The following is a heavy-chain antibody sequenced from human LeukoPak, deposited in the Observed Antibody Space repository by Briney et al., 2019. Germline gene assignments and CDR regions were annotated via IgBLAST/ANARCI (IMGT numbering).Heavy chain of an antibody. D-gene: IGHD1-26*01. CDR1: GGSISSYY. J-gene: IGHJ4*02. Sequence: AETLSLTCTVSGGSISSYYWSWIRQPPGKGLEWIGYIYYSGSTNYNPSLKSRVTISVDTSKNQFSLKLSSVTAADTAVYYCARAGSYRGYFDYWGQGTLVTVSS. V-gene: IGHV4-59*01. CDR3: ARAGSYRGYFDY. CDR2: IYYSGST.